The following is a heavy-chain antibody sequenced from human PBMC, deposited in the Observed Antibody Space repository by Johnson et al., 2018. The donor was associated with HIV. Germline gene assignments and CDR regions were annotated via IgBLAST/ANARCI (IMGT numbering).Heavy chain of an antibody. D-gene: IGHD1-26*01. V-gene: IGHV3-66*01. CDR3: ASGEVHIPESYYVTVSRAFDI. Sequence: EVQLVESGGGLVQPGGSLRLSCAASGFTVSSNYMSWVRQAPGKGLEWVSVIYSGGSTYYADSVKDRFTISRDNSKNTLYLQMNSLRADDTAIYYCASGEVHIPESYYVTVSRAFDIWGQGTMVSVSS. CDR2: IYSGGST. J-gene: IGHJ3*02. CDR1: GFTVSSNY.